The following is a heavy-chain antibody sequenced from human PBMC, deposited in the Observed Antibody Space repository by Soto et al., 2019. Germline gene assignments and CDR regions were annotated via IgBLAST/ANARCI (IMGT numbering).Heavy chain of an antibody. V-gene: IGHV3-15*01. J-gene: IGHJ4*02. D-gene: IGHD3-22*01. CDR1: GFTFSNGW. Sequence: PGGSLRLSCATSGFTFSNGWMTRVRQAPGKGLEWVGRIKSEIDGGTTDYAAPVRGRFTISRDDSKNTVYLQMTTLKTEDTAVYYCTTVRDNSGYQDTTFIDYWGQGTL. CDR3: TTVRDNSGYQDTTFIDY. CDR2: IKSEIDGGTT.